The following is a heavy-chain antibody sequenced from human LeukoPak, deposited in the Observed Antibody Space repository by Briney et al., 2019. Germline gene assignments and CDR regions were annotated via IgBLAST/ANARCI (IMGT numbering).Heavy chain of an antibody. V-gene: IGHV4-31*03. CDR1: GGSISSGVYS. D-gene: IGHD2-2*01. J-gene: IGHJ4*02. CDR3: ARAVVYQLLSTYGSFDY. CDR2: IYYSGST. Sequence: SETLSLTCTVSGGSISSGVYSWSWIRQHPGKGLEWIGYIYYSGSTYYNQSLKSRVTISVDTSKNQFSLKLSSVTAADTAVYYCARAVVYQLLSTYGSFDYWGQGTLVTVSS.